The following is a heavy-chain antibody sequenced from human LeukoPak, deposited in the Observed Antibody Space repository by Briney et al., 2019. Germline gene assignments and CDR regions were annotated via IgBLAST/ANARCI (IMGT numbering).Heavy chain of an antibody. D-gene: IGHD2-21*01. CDR3: ARRGGDGGWGAFDV. V-gene: IGHV3-23*01. J-gene: IGHJ3*01. CDR1: GFSPISYA. CDR2: ISGSGGDT. Sequence: GGSLRLSCTASGFSPISYAMNWVRQAPGKGLEWVSTISGSGGDTVYADFVKGRFTISRDKSKNTLFLQMNGLRAEDTAVYYCARRGGDGGWGAFDVWGQGSMVTVSS.